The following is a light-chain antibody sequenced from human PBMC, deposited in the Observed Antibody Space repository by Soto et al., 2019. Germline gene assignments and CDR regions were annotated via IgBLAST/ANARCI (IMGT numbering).Light chain of an antibody. J-gene: IGLJ2*01. CDR3: YSYVGGIS. Sequence: QSVLTQPASVSGSPGQSIAISCTGTSSDVGSHNFVSWYQQHPGKVPKLIIYEVSKRPSGVSNRFSGSKSGNTASLTISGLQAEDEADYYCYSYVGGISFGGGTMVTVL. CDR2: EVS. V-gene: IGLV2-23*02. CDR1: SSDVGSHNF.